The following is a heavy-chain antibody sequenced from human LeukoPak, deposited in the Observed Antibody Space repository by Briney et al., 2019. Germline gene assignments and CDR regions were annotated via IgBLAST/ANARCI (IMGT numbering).Heavy chain of an antibody. J-gene: IGHJ6*02. CDR1: GGSISGHY. D-gene: IGHD3-10*01. V-gene: IGHV4-59*11. Sequence: SETLSLTCTVSGGSISGHYWTWIRQPPGKGLEWIGQIHYSGRPAYNPSLKSRGTISVNTSKNQLSLKVPSVTGADTAVYYFAGFGVDYDMDFWGQGTLVTVSS. CDR2: IHYSGRP. CDR3: AGFGVDYDMDF.